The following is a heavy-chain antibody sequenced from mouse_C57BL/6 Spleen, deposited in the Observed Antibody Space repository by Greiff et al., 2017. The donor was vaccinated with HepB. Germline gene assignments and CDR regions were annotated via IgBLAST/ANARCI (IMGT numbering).Heavy chain of an antibody. CDR3: ARSGYYSNYR. CDR1: GYTFTSYW. Sequence: QVQLKQPGAELVKPGASVKLSCKASGYTFTSYWMHWVKQRPGQGLEWIGRIDPNSGGTKYNEKFKSKATLTVDKPSSTAYMQLSSLTSEDSAVYYCARSGYYSNYRWGQGTTLTVSS. V-gene: IGHV1-72*01. J-gene: IGHJ2*01. D-gene: IGHD2-5*01. CDR2: IDPNSGGT.